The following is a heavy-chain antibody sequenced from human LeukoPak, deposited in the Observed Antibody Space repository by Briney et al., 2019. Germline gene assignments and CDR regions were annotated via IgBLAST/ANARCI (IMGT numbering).Heavy chain of an antibody. CDR1: GLTVSSSY. Sequence: GGSLRLSCAASGLTVSSSYMSWVRRAPGKGLEWVSIIYNDGSTYYADSMKGRFTISRDNSKNTLYLQINSLRAEDTAVYYCAKVTRYYDSSGYYTGDYFDYWGQGTLVTVSS. V-gene: IGHV3-53*01. J-gene: IGHJ4*02. D-gene: IGHD3-22*01. CDR2: IYNDGST. CDR3: AKVTRYYDSSGYYTGDYFDY.